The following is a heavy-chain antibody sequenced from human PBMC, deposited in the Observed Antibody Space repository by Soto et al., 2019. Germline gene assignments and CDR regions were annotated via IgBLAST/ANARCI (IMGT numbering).Heavy chain of an antibody. D-gene: IGHD6-13*01. CDR1: GFRFSGTG. Sequence: QVQLVESGGGVVQPGKSLRLSCAASGFRFSGTGMHWVRQAPGKGLEWLAVISYDGSNQFHADSVKGRFTISRDNSMNTLYLLLNSLRPEDTAVYYCARGAVAGIAYYLYYWGPGTLVTVSS. V-gene: IGHV3-30*03. CDR2: ISYDGSNQ. J-gene: IGHJ4*02. CDR3: ARGAVAGIAYYLYY.